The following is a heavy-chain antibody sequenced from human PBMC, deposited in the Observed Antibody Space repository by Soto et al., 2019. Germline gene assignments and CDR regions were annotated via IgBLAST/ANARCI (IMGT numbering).Heavy chain of an antibody. J-gene: IGHJ6*02. CDR3: ARMGYCSGGSCYSSYYYGMDV. CDR1: GGSVSSGSYY. D-gene: IGHD2-15*01. Sequence: QVQLQESGPGLVKPSETLSLTCTVSGGSVSSGSYYWSWIRQPPGKGLEWIGYLYYSGSTNYNPSLKSRVTISVDTSKNQFSLKLGSVTAADTAVYYCARMGYCSGGSCYSSYYYGMDVWGQGTTVTVSS. CDR2: LYYSGST. V-gene: IGHV4-61*01.